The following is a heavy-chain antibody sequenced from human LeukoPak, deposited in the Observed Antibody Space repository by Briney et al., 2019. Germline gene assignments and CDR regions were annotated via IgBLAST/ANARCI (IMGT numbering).Heavy chain of an antibody. D-gene: IGHD6-13*01. V-gene: IGHV4-34*01. CDR1: GGSFSGYY. Sequence: KSSETLSLTCAVYGGSFSGYYWSWIRQPPGKGLEWIGEINHSGSTNYNPSLKSRVTISVDTSKNQFSLKLSSVTAADTAVYYCARGASSSWYVFSLWGQGTLVTVSS. CDR2: INHSGST. CDR3: ARGASSSWYVFSL. J-gene: IGHJ4*02.